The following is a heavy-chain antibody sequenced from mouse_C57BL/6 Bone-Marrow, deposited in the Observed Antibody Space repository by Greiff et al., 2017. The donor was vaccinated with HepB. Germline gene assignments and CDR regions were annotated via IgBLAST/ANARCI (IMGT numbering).Heavy chain of an antibody. Sequence: DVKLVESGGGLVKPGGSLKLSCAASGFTFSDYGMHWVRQAPEKGLEWVAYISSGSSTIYYADTVKGRFTISRDNAKNTLFLQMTSLRSEDTAMYYCARKSNYYGSSGWYFDVWGTGTTVTVSS. J-gene: IGHJ1*03. CDR3: ARKSNYYGSSGWYFDV. D-gene: IGHD1-1*01. CDR1: GFTFSDYG. CDR2: ISSGSSTI. V-gene: IGHV5-17*01.